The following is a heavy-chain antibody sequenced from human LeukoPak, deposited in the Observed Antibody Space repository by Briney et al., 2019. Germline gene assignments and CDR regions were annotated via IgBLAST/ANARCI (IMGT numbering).Heavy chain of an antibody. D-gene: IGHD6-13*01. CDR2: IKPNSGGT. CDR1: GYTFTGYY. Sequence: GASVKVSCKASGYTFTGYYIHWVRQAPGQGLEWMGWIKPNSGGTNYAQKFQGRVTMTRDTSTSKDYMELNRLRSDDTAVDYCARDSPGYRSICNYWGQGTLVTVSS. V-gene: IGHV1-2*02. J-gene: IGHJ4*02. CDR3: ARDSPGYRSICNY.